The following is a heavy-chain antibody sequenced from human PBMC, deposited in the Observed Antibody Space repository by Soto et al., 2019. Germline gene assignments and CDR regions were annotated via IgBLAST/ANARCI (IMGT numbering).Heavy chain of an antibody. CDR2: IYYSGST. CDR1: GGSISSGGYS. D-gene: IGHD3-10*01. CDR3: AKVRESRGPQPFDY. V-gene: IGHV4-61*08. J-gene: IGHJ4*02. Sequence: SETLSLTCAVSGGSISSGGYSWSWIRQPPGEGLEWIGYIYYSGSTNYNPSLKSRVTISVDTSKNQFSLKLNSVTAADTAVYYCAKVRESRGPQPFDYWGQGTLVTVSS.